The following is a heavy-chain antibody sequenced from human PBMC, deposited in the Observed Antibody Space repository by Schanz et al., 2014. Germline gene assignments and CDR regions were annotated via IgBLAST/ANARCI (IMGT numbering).Heavy chain of an antibody. CDR1: GYTFTSHG. CDR2: INAGTGNT. D-gene: IGHD6-13*01. CDR3: ARSGSRNWYFFDY. V-gene: IGHV1-18*01. J-gene: IGHJ4*02. Sequence: QVQLVQSGAEVKKPGASVKVSCKASGYTFTSHGISWVRQAPGQGLEWMGWINAGTGNTEYSQKFQGRVTITRDTLASTAYMEVSSLRSEDTAVYYCARSGSRNWYFFDYWGQGTLVTVSS.